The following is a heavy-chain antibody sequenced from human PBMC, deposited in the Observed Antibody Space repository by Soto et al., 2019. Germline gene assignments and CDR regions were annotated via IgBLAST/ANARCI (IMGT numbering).Heavy chain of an antibody. CDR2: INPSGGST. Sequence: QVQLVQSGAEVKEPGASVKVSCKASGYTFTDYRIHWVRQAPGQGLEWMGMINPSGGSTTYAQKFQGRVTMTRDTSTSTVYMELSSLRSEDTAVYYYARERGAWGQGTLVTVSS. V-gene: IGHV1-46*01. CDR3: ARERGA. CDR1: GYTFTDYR. J-gene: IGHJ4*02. D-gene: IGHD1-26*01.